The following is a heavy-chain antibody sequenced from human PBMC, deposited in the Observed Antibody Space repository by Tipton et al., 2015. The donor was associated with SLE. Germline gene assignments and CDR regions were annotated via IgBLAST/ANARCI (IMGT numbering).Heavy chain of an antibody. V-gene: IGHV3-23*01. CDR3: ARDDGYNFVDY. CDR2: ISGSGGST. CDR1: GFTFSSYA. Sequence: SLRLSCAASGFTFSSYAMSWVRQAPGKGLEWVSVISGSGGSTYYADSVKGRFTISRDNSKNTLYLQMNSLRAEDTAVYYCARDDGYNFVDYWGQGTLVTVSS. J-gene: IGHJ4*02. D-gene: IGHD5-24*01.